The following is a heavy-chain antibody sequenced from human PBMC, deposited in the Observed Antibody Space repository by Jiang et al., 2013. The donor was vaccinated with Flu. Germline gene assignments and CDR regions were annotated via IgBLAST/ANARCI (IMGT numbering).Heavy chain of an antibody. V-gene: IGHV2-5*02. D-gene: IGHD3-9*01. Sequence: TQTLTLTCTFSGFSLSTSGVGVGWIRQPPGKALEWLALIYWDDDKRYSPSLKSRLTITKDTSKNQVVLTMTNMDPVDTATYYCAHGQYYDILTGYYSLPSRTGKYYFDYWGQGTLVTVSS. CDR3: AHGQYYDILTGYYSLPSRTGKYYFDY. CDR2: IYWDDDK. J-gene: IGHJ4*02. CDR1: GFSLSTSGVG.